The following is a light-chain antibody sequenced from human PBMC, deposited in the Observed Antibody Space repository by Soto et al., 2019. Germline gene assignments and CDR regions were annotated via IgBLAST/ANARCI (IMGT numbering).Light chain of an antibody. CDR3: QPYNIYWT. CDR1: QSISSW. CDR2: DAS. J-gene: IGKJ1*01. Sequence: DIQMKQSPSTLSASVGDRVTITCRASQSISSWLAWYQQKPGKAPKLLIYDASVLESGVPSRFSGSGSGTEFTLTISSLQPDDFATDDCQPYNIYWTFAQVTKLDIK. V-gene: IGKV1-5*01.